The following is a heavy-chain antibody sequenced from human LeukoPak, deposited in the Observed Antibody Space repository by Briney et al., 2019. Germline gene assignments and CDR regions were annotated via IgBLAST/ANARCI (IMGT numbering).Heavy chain of an antibody. CDR3: ARRYCSGGRCYYFDY. CDR2: IYPGDSDT. CDR1: GYSFTSHW. Sequence: PGEPLKISCKGSGYSFTSHWIGWVRQMPGKGLEWMGIIYPGDSDTRYSPSFQGQVTISADKSISTAYLQWSSLKASDTAMYYCARRYCSGGRCYYFDYWGQGTLVTVSS. D-gene: IGHD2-15*01. V-gene: IGHV5-51*01. J-gene: IGHJ4*02.